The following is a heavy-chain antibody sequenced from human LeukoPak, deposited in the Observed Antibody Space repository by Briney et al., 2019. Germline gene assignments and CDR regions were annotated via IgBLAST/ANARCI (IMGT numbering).Heavy chain of an antibody. CDR3: ARGLRGIAAAGTIWWFDP. CDR1: GGSISSYY. CDR2: IYYSGST. Sequence: PSETLSLTCTVSGGSISSYYWSWIRQPPGKGLEWIGYIYYSGSTNYNPSLKSRVTISVDTSKNQFSLKLSSVTAADTAVYYCARGLRGIAAAGTIWWFDPWGQGTLVTVSS. D-gene: IGHD6-13*01. V-gene: IGHV4-59*08. J-gene: IGHJ5*02.